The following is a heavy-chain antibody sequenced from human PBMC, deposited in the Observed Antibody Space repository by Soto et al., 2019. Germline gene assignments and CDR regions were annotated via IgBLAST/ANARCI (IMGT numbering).Heavy chain of an antibody. CDR1: GYTFNSYY. V-gene: IGHV1-46*02. D-gene: IGHD6-19*01. J-gene: IGHJ4*02. CDR2: INPSGGST. CDR3: ARPGPYSSGWYNY. Sequence: QVQLVQSGAEVKKPGASVRLSCKASGYTFNSYYMHWVRQAPGQGLEWMGIINPSGGSTSYAQKFQRRVTMNRDTSTSTVYMELSSLRSEDTAVYYCARPGPYSSGWYNYWGQGTLVTLSS.